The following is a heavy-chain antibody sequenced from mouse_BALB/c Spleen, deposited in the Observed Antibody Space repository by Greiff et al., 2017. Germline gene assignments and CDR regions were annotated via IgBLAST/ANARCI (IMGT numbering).Heavy chain of an antibody. J-gene: IGHJ4*01. Sequence: EVKLVESGPGLVKPSQSLSLTCTVTGYSITSDYAWNWIRQFPGNKLEWMGYISYSGSTSYNPSLKSRISITRDTSKNQFFLQLNSVTTEDTATYYCARRDYGYGYAMDYWGQGTSVTVSS. CDR3: ARRDYGYGYAMDY. D-gene: IGHD1-2*01. V-gene: IGHV3-2*02. CDR2: ISYSGST. CDR1: GYSITSDYA.